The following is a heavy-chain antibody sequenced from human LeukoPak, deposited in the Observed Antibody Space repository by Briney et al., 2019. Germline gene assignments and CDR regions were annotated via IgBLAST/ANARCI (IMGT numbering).Heavy chain of an antibody. CDR2: ISGSGGST. CDR1: GFTFSSYA. V-gene: IGHV3-23*01. D-gene: IGHD1-26*01. CDR3: AKQKASGSYYNYFDY. J-gene: IGHJ4*02. Sequence: GGSLRLSCAASGFTFSSYAMSWVRQAPGKGLEWVSAISGSGGSTYYADSVKGRFTISRDNSKNTLYLQMNSLRAEDTAVYYCAKQKASGSYYNYFDYWGQGTLVTVSS.